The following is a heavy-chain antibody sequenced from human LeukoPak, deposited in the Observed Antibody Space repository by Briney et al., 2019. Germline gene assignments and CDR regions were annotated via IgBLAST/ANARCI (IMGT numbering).Heavy chain of an antibody. Sequence: GGSLRLSCAASGFTFSNYWMHWVRQAPGKGLVWVSRINSDGSSTSYADSVKGRFTISRDNAKNTLYLQMNSLRAEDTAVYYCAKDVAIYDILTGLDYWGQGTLVTVSS. D-gene: IGHD3-9*01. J-gene: IGHJ4*02. CDR1: GFTFSNYW. CDR2: INSDGSST. V-gene: IGHV3-74*01. CDR3: AKDVAIYDILTGLDY.